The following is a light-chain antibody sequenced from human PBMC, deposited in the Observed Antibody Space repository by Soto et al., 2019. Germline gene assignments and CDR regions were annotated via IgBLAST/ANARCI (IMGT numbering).Light chain of an antibody. CDR3: QQFNNFPFT. CDR1: QSVSSW. Sequence: DIQMTQTPSTLSASVGDRVTITCRASQSVSSWLAWFQQKPGKAPKLLIYKASSLQSGVPSRFSGSGSGTEFTLTISSLQADDFATYYCQQFNNFPFTFGPGTRVD. V-gene: IGKV1-5*03. CDR2: KAS. J-gene: IGKJ3*01.